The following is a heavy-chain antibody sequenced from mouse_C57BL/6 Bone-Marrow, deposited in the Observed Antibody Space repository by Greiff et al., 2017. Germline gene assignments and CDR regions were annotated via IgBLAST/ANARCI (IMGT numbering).Heavy chain of an antibody. D-gene: IGHD2-3*01. CDR1: GFNIKDDY. CDR3: SSFDGNYFDF. CDR2: IDPESGDT. J-gene: IGHJ2*01. V-gene: IGHV14-4*01. Sequence: EVKLVESGAELVRPGASVKLSCTASGFNIKDDYINWVKQRPEQGLEWIGWIDPESGDTEYASKFQGKATITSDTSSNTAYLQLSSLTSEDTAVYYCSSFDGNYFDFWGQGTPLTVAS.